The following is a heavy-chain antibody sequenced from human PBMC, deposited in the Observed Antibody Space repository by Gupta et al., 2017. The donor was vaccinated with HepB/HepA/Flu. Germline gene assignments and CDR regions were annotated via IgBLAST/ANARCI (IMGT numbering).Heavy chain of an antibody. J-gene: IGHJ3*02. V-gene: IGHV4-4*07. CDR3: ARGLADDAFDI. CDR2: IFDSASGTT. Sequence: QVQLQESGPGLVKPSETLSVTCSISGDSFKTYYWTWIRQPAGKGLEWIGRIFDSASGTTNYNPSLKSRVTMSFGTSRDQLSLKVRSVTAADTAIYYCARGLADDAFDIWGQGTTVIVSS. CDR1: GDSFKTYY.